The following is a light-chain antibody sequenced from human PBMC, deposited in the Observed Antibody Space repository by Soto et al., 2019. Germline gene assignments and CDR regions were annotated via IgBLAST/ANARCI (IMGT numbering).Light chain of an antibody. Sequence: EIILTQSPASLSVSPGERATLSCRASQSVNNNLAWYQQKRGQAPRLLIYGASTRATGIPGRFRGSGSGTEFTLTITSLQSEDFAVYFCQQYNNWPPDTFGQGTKLDI. CDR3: QQYNNWPPDT. V-gene: IGKV3-15*01. CDR2: GAS. J-gene: IGKJ2*01. CDR1: QSVNNN.